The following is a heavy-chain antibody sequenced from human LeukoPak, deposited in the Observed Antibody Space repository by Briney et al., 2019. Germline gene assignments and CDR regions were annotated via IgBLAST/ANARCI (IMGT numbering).Heavy chain of an antibody. J-gene: IGHJ6*02. CDR3: ARGWGFEDIVVVPAAPYYYGMDV. CDR1: GYTFTSYD. CDR2: MNLNSGNT. D-gene: IGHD2-2*01. V-gene: IGHV1-8*01. Sequence: ASVKVSCKASGYTFTSYDINWVRQATGQGLEWMGWMNLNSGNTGYAQKFQGRVTMTRNTSISTAYMELSSLRSEDTAVYYCARGWGFEDIVVVPAAPYYYGMDVWGQGTTVTVSS.